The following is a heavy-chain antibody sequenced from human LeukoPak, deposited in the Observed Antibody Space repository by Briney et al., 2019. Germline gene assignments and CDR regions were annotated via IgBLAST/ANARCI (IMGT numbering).Heavy chain of an antibody. Sequence: SETLSLTCTISGGSINNYYWSWIRQPPGKRLEWIGSIYYSGSTHYNPSLKSRVTISLDTSKNQFSLRLNSVTAADTAVYYCARDLYSSRTNDAFVIWGQGTMVTVSS. CDR3: ARDLYSSRTNDAFVI. D-gene: IGHD6-13*01. CDR1: GGSINNYY. V-gene: IGHV4-59*01. CDR2: IYYSGST. J-gene: IGHJ3*02.